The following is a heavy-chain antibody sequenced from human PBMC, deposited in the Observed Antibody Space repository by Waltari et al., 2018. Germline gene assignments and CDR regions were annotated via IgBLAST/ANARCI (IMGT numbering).Heavy chain of an antibody. D-gene: IGHD2-2*01. Sequence: EVQLLESGGGLVQPGGSLRLSCAASGFTFSSYAMRWVRHAPGKGLEWVSVIYSGGSTYYADSVKGRFTISRDNSKNTLYLQMNSLRAEDTAVYYCAKLVPAAPIDYWGQGTLVTVSS. CDR2: IYSGGST. J-gene: IGHJ4*02. CDR1: GFTFSSYA. CDR3: AKLVPAAPIDY. V-gene: IGHV3-23*03.